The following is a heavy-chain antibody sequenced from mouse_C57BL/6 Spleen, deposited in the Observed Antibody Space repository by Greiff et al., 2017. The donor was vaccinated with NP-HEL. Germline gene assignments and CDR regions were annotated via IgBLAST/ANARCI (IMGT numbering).Heavy chain of an antibody. CDR1: GYSITSGYY. V-gene: IGHV3-6*01. CDR2: ISYDGSN. D-gene: IGHD4-1*01. J-gene: IGHJ2*01. Sequence: EVQLQESGPGLVKPSQSLSLTCSVTGYSITSGYYWNWIRQFPGNKLEWMGYISYDGSNNYNPSLKNRISITRDPSKNQFFLKLNSVTTEDTATYYCARELGRDYFDYWGQGTTLTVSS. CDR3: ARELGRDYFDY.